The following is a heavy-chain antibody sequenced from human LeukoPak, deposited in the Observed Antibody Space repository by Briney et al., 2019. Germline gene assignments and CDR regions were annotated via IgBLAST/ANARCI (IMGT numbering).Heavy chain of an antibody. CDR1: GESINSFY. CDR3: ARWSMVGGFDY. CDR2: IHHSGST. D-gene: IGHD3-10*01. V-gene: IGHV4-59*08. Sequence: TSETLSLTCTVSGESINSFYWSWIRQPAGKGLEWIGNIHHSGSTYYSPSFKSRVTISGDTGKNQFSLKLTSVSAADTAVYFCARWSMVGGFDYWGQGTLVTVSS. J-gene: IGHJ4*02.